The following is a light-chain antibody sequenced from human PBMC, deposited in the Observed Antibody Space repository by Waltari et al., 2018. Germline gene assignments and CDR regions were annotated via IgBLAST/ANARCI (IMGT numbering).Light chain of an antibody. CDR1: SSDVGTYDY. Sequence: QSALTQPASVSGSPGQSNTFPCTGTSSDVGTYDYVSCYQQHSAKAPKLMIYDVTKPRSGIANRISGSKSGNTASRTSFRRHAEEEADYYSSSCTTSSAVDVFGTGTKVTVL. J-gene: IGLJ1*01. V-gene: IGLV2-14*03. CDR3: SSCTTSSAVDV. CDR2: DVT.